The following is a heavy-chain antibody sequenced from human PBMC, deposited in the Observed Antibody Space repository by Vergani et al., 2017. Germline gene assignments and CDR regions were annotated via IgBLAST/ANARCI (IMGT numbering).Heavy chain of an antibody. CDR2: INTYTGNP. D-gene: IGHD5-18*01. Sequence: QVHLEQSGTEVKKPGSSVKVSCKVSGDIFNNYTVTWVRQAPGQGLEWMGRINTYTGNPTYAQGFTGRFVFSLDTSVSTAYLQISSLKAEDTAVYYCARVQDTAMVYYGMDVWGQGTTVTVSS. CDR1: GDIFNNYT. J-gene: IGHJ6*02. V-gene: IGHV7-4-1*02. CDR3: ARVQDTAMVYYGMDV.